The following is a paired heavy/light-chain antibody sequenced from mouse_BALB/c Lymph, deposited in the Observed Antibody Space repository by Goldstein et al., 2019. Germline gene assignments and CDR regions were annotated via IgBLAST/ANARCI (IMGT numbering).Heavy chain of an antibody. CDR3: ARGYYDYGGKAWFAY. D-gene: IGHD2-4*01. CDR1: GYTFTDYW. J-gene: IGHJ3*01. CDR2: IDTSDSYT. Sequence: QVQLQQPGAELVMPGASVKMSCKASGYTFTDYWMHWVKQRPGQGLEWIGAIDTSDSYTSYNQKFKGKATLTVDESSSTAYMQLSSLTSEDSAVYYCARGYYDYGGKAWFAYWGQGTLVTVSA. V-gene: IGHV1-69*01.
Light chain of an antibody. CDR1: ENIYSY. V-gene: IGKV12-44*01. CDR3: QHHYGTPYT. Sequence: DIQMTQSPASLSASVGETVTITCRASENIYSYLAWYQQKQGKSPQLLVYNAKTLAEGVPSRFSGSGSGTQFSLKINSLQPEDFGSYYCQHHYGTPYTFGGGTKLEIK. J-gene: IGKJ2*01. CDR2: NAK.